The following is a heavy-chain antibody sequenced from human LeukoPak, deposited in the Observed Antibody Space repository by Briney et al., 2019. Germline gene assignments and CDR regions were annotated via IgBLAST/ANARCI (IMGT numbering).Heavy chain of an antibody. J-gene: IGHJ4*02. D-gene: IGHD3-3*01. CDR2: IYYSGST. CDR1: GGSISSHY. V-gene: IGHV4-59*11. CDR3: ARGGEILEPFDY. Sequence: SETLSLTCTVSGGSISSHYWSWIRQPPGKGLEWIGYIYYSGSTNYNPSLKSRVTISVDTSKNQFSLKLSSVTAADTAVYYCARGGEILEPFDYWGQGTLVTVSS.